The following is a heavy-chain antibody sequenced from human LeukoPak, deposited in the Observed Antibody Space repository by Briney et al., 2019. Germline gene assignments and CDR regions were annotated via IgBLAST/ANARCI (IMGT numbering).Heavy chain of an antibody. CDR1: GFTFSSYG. V-gene: IGHV3-30*03. Sequence: PGGSLRLSCAASGFTFSSYGMHWVRQAPGKGLEWVAVISYDGSNKYYADSVKGRFTISRDNSKNTLFLQMNSLRAEDTAVYYCAGDSGNSQGGFDYWGQGSLVTVSS. J-gene: IGHJ4*02. D-gene: IGHD1-26*01. CDR2: ISYDGSNK. CDR3: AGDSGNSQGGFDY.